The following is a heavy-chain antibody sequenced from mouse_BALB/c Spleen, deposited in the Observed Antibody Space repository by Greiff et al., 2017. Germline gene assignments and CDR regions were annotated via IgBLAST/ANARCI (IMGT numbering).Heavy chain of an antibody. Sequence: EVQLVESGGGLVKPGGSLKLSCAASGFTFSSYAMSWVRQSPEKRLEWVAEISSGGSYTYYPDTVTGRFTISRDNAKNTLYLEMSSLRSEDTAMYYCARGPRYYGSSYGDYWGQGTTLTVSS. V-gene: IGHV5-9-4*01. D-gene: IGHD1-1*01. CDR3: ARGPRYYGSSYGDY. CDR2: ISSGGSYT. CDR1: GFTFSSYA. J-gene: IGHJ2*01.